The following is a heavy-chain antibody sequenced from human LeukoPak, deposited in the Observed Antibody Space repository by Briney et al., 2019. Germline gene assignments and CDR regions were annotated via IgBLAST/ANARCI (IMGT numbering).Heavy chain of an antibody. CDR2: IYYSGST. D-gene: IGHD6-19*01. V-gene: IGHV4-59*08. J-gene: IGHJ4*02. Sequence: PSETLSLTCTVSGGSIDNYYWSWIRQPPGKGLEWIGYIYYSGSTNYNPSLKSRVTISVDTSKNQFSLKLSSVTAADTAVYYCASSPIAVAEFDYWGQGTLVTVSS. CDR3: ASSPIAVAEFDY. CDR1: GGSIDNYY.